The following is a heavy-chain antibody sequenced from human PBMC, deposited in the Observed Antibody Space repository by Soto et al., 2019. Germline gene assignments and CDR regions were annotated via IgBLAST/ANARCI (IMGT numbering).Heavy chain of an antibody. J-gene: IGHJ6*02. CDR3: ARDRAGTTASYNGMDV. Sequence: QVQLQESGPGLVKPSETLSLTCTVSGGSVSSGSYFWSWIRQPPGKRLEWVGYIYYTGNTNYNPYLKSRVTMSLDTSKNQFSLRLSSVTAADADVYYCARDRAGTTASYNGMDVWGRGSTVTVSS. CDR2: IYYTGNT. CDR1: GGSVSSGSYF. D-gene: IGHD1-7*01. V-gene: IGHV4-61*01.